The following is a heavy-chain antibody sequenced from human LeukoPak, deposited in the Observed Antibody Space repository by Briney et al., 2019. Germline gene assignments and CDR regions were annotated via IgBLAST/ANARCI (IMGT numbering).Heavy chain of an antibody. Sequence: GGSLGLSCAASGFTFSSYAMHWVRQAPGKGLEWVAVISYDGSNKYYADSVKGRFTISRDNSKNTLYLQMNSLRAEDTAVYYCARDDATSFDYWGQGTLVTVSS. CDR3: ARDDATSFDY. D-gene: IGHD2-2*01. CDR2: ISYDGSNK. J-gene: IGHJ4*02. V-gene: IGHV3-30*04. CDR1: GFTFSSYA.